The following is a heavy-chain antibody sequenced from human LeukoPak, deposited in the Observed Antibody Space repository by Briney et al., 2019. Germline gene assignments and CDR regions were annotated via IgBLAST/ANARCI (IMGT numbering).Heavy chain of an antibody. V-gene: IGHV5-51*01. J-gene: IGHJ4*02. CDR3: ARQLISYGDPPGY. D-gene: IGHD4-17*01. CDR2: IYPGDSDT. Sequence: GKSLKISCKGSGYSFTSYWIGWVGQMPGKGLEWMGIIYPGDSDTRYSPSFQGQVTISADKSISTAYLQWSSLKASDTAMYYCARQLISYGDPPGYWGQGTLVTVSS. CDR1: GYSFTSYW.